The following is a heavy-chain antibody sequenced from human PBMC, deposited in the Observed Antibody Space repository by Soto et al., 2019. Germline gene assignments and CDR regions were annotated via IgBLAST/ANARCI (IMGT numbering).Heavy chain of an antibody. V-gene: IGHV1-69*13. Sequence: SVKVSCKASGGTFSSYAISWVRQAPGQGFEWMGGIIPIFGTANYAQKFQGRVTITADESTSTAYMELSSLRSEDTAVYYCARDRNFWSGLNYYGMDVWGQGTTVTVSS. CDR1: GGTFSSYA. CDR3: ARDRNFWSGLNYYGMDV. J-gene: IGHJ6*02. CDR2: IIPIFGTA. D-gene: IGHD3-3*01.